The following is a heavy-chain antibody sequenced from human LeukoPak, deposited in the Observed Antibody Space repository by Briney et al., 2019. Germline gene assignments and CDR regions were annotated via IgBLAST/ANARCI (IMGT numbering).Heavy chain of an antibody. Sequence: SETLSLTCTVSSGSISSRTSYWGWIRQPPGKGLEWIGSIYFSGSTYYNPSLKSRVTISVDTSKNQFSLKLSSVTAADTAVYYCARPHSSGWYDYFDYWGQGTLVTVSS. D-gene: IGHD6-19*01. CDR3: ARPHSSGWYDYFDY. CDR1: SGSISSRTSY. CDR2: IYFSGST. J-gene: IGHJ4*02. V-gene: IGHV4-39*01.